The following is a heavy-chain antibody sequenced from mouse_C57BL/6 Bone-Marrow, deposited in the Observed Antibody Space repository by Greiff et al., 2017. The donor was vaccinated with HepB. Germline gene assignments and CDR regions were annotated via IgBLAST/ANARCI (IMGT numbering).Heavy chain of an antibody. V-gene: IGHV14-4*01. Sequence: VQLKQSGAELVRPGASVKLSCTASGFNIKDDYMHWVKQRPEQGLEWIGWIDPENGDTEYASKFQGKATITADTSSNTAYLQLSSLTSEDTAVYYCTTLDTTVGYVDVWGTGTTVTVSS. CDR2: IDPENGDT. CDR3: TTLDTTVGYVDV. D-gene: IGHD1-1*01. CDR1: GFNIKDDY. J-gene: IGHJ1*03.